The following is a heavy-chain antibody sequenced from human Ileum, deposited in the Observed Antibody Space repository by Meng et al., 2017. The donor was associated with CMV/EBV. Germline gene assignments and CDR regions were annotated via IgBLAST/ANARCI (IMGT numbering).Heavy chain of an antibody. CDR3: ARSLLWFGELLSPLDY. Sequence: GESLKISCAASGFTFSSYAMHWVRQAPGKGLEWVAVISYDGSNKYYADSVKGRFTISRDNSKNTLYLQMNSLRAEDTAVYYCARSLLWFGELLSPLDYWGQGPLVTVSS. CDR2: ISYDGSNK. V-gene: IGHV3-30-3*01. J-gene: IGHJ4*02. D-gene: IGHD3-10*01. CDR1: GFTFSSYA.